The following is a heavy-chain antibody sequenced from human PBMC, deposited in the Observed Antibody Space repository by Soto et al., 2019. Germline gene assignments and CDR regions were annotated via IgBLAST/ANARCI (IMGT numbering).Heavy chain of an antibody. V-gene: IGHV3-23*01. CDR2: ISGSGGST. CDR1: GFTFSSYA. CDR3: AKRTVGWYFDL. D-gene: IGHD4-17*01. Sequence: EVQLLESEGGLVQPGGSLRLSCAASGFTFSSYAMNWVRQAPGKGLEWVSVISGSGGSTYYADAVKGRFTISRDNSKNTLYLQMNSLRAEDTAVYYCAKRTVGWYFDLWGRGTLVTVSS. J-gene: IGHJ2*01.